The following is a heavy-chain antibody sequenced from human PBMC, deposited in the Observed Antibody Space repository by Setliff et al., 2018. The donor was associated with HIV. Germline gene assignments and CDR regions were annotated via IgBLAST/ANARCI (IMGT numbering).Heavy chain of an antibody. V-gene: IGHV4-39*07. CDR1: GGSINTSIYY. CDR2: IYHDGTT. CDR3: AGHPVTSGWLSLNWFDP. Sequence: SETLSLTCSVSGGSINTSIYYWAWVRQPPGNELEWIGSIYHDGTTHYRSSLRSRAAISIDTSKSQISLKVRSVTAADTAVYFCAGHPVTSGWLSLNWFDPWGQGILVTVSS. J-gene: IGHJ5*01. D-gene: IGHD6-19*01.